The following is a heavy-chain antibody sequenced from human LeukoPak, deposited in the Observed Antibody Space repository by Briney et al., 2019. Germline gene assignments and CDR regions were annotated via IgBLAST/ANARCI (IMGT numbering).Heavy chain of an antibody. D-gene: IGHD5-18*01. CDR1: GGSISSSSFY. CDR2: IYYSGNT. Sequence: SETLSLTCSVSGGSISSSSFYWGWIRQPPGKGLEWIGTIYYSGNTYYNPSLKSRVTISVDTSKNQFSLKLSSVTAADTAVYYCARIQLWILYYYYYMDVWGKGTTVTVSS. J-gene: IGHJ6*03. CDR3: ARIQLWILYYYYYMDV. V-gene: IGHV4-39*01.